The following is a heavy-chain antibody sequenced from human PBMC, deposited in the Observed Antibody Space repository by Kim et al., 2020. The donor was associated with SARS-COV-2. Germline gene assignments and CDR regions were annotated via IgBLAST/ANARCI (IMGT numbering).Heavy chain of an antibody. J-gene: IGHJ4*02. CDR3: AKYPHVQVDYFDY. D-gene: IGHD2-8*02. V-gene: IGHV3-23*01. CDR1: GFTFSSYA. Sequence: GGSLRLSCAASGFTFSSYAMSWVRQAPGKGLEWVSAISGSGGSTYYADSVKGRFSISRDNSKNTLYLQMNSLGAEDTAVYYCAKYPHVQVDYFDYWGQGTLVTVSS. CDR2: ISGSGGST.